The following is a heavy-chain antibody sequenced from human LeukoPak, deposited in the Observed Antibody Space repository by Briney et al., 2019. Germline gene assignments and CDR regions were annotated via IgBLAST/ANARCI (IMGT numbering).Heavy chain of an antibody. J-gene: IGHJ3*02. CDR3: ARDSWDYGDYVPVAFDI. CDR1: GGSNSSYY. CDR2: IYYSGST. Sequence: PSETLSLTCTVSGGSNSSYYWSWIRQPPGKGLEWIGYIYYSGSTNYNPSLKSRVTISVDTSKNQFSLKLSSVTAADTAVYYCARDSWDYGDYVPVAFDIWGQGTMVTVSS. D-gene: IGHD4-17*01. V-gene: IGHV4-59*01.